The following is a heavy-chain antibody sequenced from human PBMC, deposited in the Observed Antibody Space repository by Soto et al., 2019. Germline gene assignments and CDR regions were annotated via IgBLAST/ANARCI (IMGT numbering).Heavy chain of an antibody. J-gene: IGHJ4*02. Sequence: VQLVQSGAEVKKPGASVRVSCKASGYTFTSFGLSWVRQAPGQGPEWMGWISPESDKATYAHKFQGRITMTTDTSTTTAYMDLRSLRSDDTAVYYCTRELFFISPATLTADAYWGQGTLVSVS. CDR3: TRELFFISPATLTADAY. CDR2: ISPESDKA. CDR1: GYTFTSFG. V-gene: IGHV1-18*01. D-gene: IGHD6-25*01.